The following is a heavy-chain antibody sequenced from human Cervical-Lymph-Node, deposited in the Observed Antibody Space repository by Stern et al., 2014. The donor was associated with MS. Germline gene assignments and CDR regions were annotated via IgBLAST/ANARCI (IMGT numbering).Heavy chain of an antibody. Sequence: VQLLQSGGGVVQPGRSLRLSCAASGFTFSSYGMHWVRQAPGQGLEWVAVISYDGSNKYYADSVKGRFTISRDNSKNTLYLQMNSLRAEDTAVYYCAKSSSPSHYYYYGMDVWGQGTTVTVSS. V-gene: IGHV3-30*18. CDR2: ISYDGSNK. J-gene: IGHJ6*02. CDR1: GFTFSSYG. D-gene: IGHD6-6*01. CDR3: AKSSSPSHYYYYGMDV.